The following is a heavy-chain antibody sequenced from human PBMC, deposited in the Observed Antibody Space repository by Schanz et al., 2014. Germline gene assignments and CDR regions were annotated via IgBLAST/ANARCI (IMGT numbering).Heavy chain of an antibody. Sequence: QVQLVQSGAEVKKPGASVRVSCKVSGYAFTTYGISWVRQAPGQGLEWMGWISAYTNNTNYAQKVQGRVTMTADTSTSTAYMDLRSLRSDDTAVYYCARGQGFYDYWGQGTLVTVSS. V-gene: IGHV1-18*01. J-gene: IGHJ4*02. CDR2: ISAYTNNT. CDR1: GYAFTTYG. CDR3: ARGQGFYDY.